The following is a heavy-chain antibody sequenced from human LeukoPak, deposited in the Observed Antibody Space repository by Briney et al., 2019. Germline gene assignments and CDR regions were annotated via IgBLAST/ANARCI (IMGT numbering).Heavy chain of an antibody. V-gene: IGHV3-74*01. Sequence: GGSLRLSCVVSGFTFSSYLMHWVRQAPGKGLVWVARIKSDGGTTSYADSVKGRFTISRDNAKSTLFLQMNSLRAEDTAVYYCARGSGYYVFDYWGQGTLVTVSS. CDR3: ARGSGYYVFDY. CDR2: IKSDGGTT. CDR1: GFTFSSYL. J-gene: IGHJ4*02. D-gene: IGHD3-3*01.